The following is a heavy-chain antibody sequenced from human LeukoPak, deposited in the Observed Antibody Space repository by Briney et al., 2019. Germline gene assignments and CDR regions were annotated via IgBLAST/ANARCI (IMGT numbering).Heavy chain of an antibody. CDR1: GFSFSSYG. J-gene: IGHJ4*02. D-gene: IGHD6-19*01. V-gene: IGHV3-30*02. CDR3: AKDRSSGWYYFDY. CDR2: IRYDGSNK. Sequence: GGSLRLSCAASGFSFSSYGMHWVRQAPGKGLEWVAFIRYDGSNKYYADSVKGRFTISRDNSKNTLYLQMNSLRAEDTAVYYCAKDRSSGWYYFDYWGQGTLVTVSS.